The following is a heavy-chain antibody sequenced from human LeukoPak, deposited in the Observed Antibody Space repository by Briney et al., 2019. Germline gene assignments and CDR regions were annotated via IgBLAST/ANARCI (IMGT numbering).Heavy chain of an antibody. Sequence: SVKVSCKASGGTFSSYAISWVRQAPGQGLEWMGGIIPIFGTANYARKFQGRVTMTSDTSTSTVYMELSSLRSEDTAVYYCARGFCSGGSCYSYDYWGQGTLVTVSS. CDR2: IIPIFGTA. V-gene: IGHV1-69*05. D-gene: IGHD2-15*01. CDR3: ARGFCSGGSCYSYDY. CDR1: GGTFSSYA. J-gene: IGHJ4*02.